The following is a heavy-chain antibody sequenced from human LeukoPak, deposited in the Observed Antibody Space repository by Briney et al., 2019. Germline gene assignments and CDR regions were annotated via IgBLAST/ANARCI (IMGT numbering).Heavy chain of an antibody. CDR1: GGSISSYY. D-gene: IGHD1-26*01. CDR2: IYYSGST. J-gene: IGHJ6*02. V-gene: IGHV4-59*01. CDR3: ARVYYSGSYPHLALPYYYYGMDV. Sequence: SEILSLTFTVSGGSISSYYWSWIRQPPGKGLEWIGYIYYSGSTNYNPSLKSRVTISVDTSKNQFSLKLSSVTAADTAVYYCARVYYSGSYPHLALPYYYYGMDVWGQGTTVTVSS.